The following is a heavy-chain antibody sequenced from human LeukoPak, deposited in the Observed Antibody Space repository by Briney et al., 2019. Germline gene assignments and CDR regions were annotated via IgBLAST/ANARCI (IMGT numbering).Heavy chain of an antibody. Sequence: GGSLRLSCAVPGLTFSSYGMNWVRQAPGKGLEWVSSISSTGSTIYYADSVKGRFTISRDNNKNSLYLQMNTLRVEDTAVYYCARAGSRVSTMGSVDYWGQGTLVTVSS. CDR3: ARAGSRVSTMGSVDY. CDR2: ISSTGSTI. J-gene: IGHJ4*02. D-gene: IGHD5/OR15-5a*01. CDR1: GLTFSSYG. V-gene: IGHV3-21*01.